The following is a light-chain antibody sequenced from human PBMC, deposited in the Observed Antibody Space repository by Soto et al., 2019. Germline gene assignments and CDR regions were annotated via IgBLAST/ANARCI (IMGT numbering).Light chain of an antibody. Sequence: QSVLTQPPSVSAAPGQKVTISCFGSSSNIGSNYVSWYQQLPGTAPKLLIYDNNMRPSGIPDRLSGSKSGTSATLGITGLQTGDEADYYCGTWDSSLSAVVFGGGTQLTVL. J-gene: IGLJ2*01. CDR3: GTWDSSLSAVV. V-gene: IGLV1-51*01. CDR1: SSNIGSNY. CDR2: DNN.